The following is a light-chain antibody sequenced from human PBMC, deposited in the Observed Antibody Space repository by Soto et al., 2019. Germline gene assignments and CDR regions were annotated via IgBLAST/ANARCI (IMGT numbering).Light chain of an antibody. CDR2: WAS. J-gene: IGKJ2*01. Sequence: DIVMTQSPDSLAVSLGERATINCKSSQSVLYSSNNKNYLAWYQQKPGQPPKLLISWASTRESGVPDRFSGSGSGTDFTLTISALQAEDVAVYYCQQYYSPPHTFGQGTKLESK. V-gene: IGKV4-1*01. CDR3: QQYYSPPHT. CDR1: QSVLYSSNNKNY.